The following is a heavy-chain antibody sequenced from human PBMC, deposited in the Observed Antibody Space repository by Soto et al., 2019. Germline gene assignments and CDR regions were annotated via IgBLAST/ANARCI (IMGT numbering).Heavy chain of an antibody. Sequence: LRLSCVTSGFTFTKYSMNWVRQAPGKGLEWVSYISYSGETKYYADSLKGRYAISRDDAKSTVYLQMNSLRAEDTAVYYCAKGSTRWLESLLDYWGQGTLVTVSS. D-gene: IGHD5-12*01. J-gene: IGHJ4*02. V-gene: IGHV3-48*01. CDR2: ISYSGETK. CDR1: GFTFTKYS. CDR3: AKGSTRWLESLLDY.